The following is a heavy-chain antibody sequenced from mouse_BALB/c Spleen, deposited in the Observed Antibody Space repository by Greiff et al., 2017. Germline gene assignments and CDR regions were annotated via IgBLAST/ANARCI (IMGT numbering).Heavy chain of an antibody. CDR3: TRSPHYYGSSP. V-gene: IGHV1S22*01. J-gene: IGHJ3*01. Sequence: LQQPGSELVRPGASVKLSCKASGYTFTSYWMHWVKQRPGQGLEWIGNIYPGSGSTNYDEKFKSKATLTVDTSSSTAYMQLSSLTSEDSAVYYCTRSPHYYGSSPWGQGTLVTVSA. CDR2: IYPGSGST. CDR1: GYTFTSYW. D-gene: IGHD1-1*01.